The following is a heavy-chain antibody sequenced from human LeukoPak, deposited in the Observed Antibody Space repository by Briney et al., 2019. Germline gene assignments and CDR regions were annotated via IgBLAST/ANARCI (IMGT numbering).Heavy chain of an antibody. V-gene: IGHV3-20*04. CDR1: GFTFDDYG. CDR2: INWNGGST. J-gene: IGHJ4*02. Sequence: GGSLRLSCAASGFTFDDYGMSWVRQAPGKGLEWVSGINWNGGSTGYADSVKGRFTISRDNAKNSLYLQMNSLRAEDTALHYCARGWTTGSFDYWGQGTLVTVSS. CDR3: ARGWTTGSFDY. D-gene: IGHD4-17*01.